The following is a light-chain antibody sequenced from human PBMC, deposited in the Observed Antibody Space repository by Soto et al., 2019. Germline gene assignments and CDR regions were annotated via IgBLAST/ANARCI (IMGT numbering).Light chain of an antibody. Sequence: QSALTQPRSVSGSPGQSVTISCTGTGSDVGGYDFVSWYQQHPGKAPELMIFDVSKRPPGVPDRFSGSKSGNTASLTISGLQADDEADYYCCSFAGTYTVVFGGGTKLTVL. CDR1: GSDVGGYDF. CDR2: DVS. J-gene: IGLJ2*01. V-gene: IGLV2-11*01. CDR3: CSFAGTYTVV.